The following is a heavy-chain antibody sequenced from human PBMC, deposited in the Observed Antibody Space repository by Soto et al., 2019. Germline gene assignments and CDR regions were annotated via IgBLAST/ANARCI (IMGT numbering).Heavy chain of an antibody. Sequence: TLSLTCTVSGGSISSGDYYWSWIRQPPGKGLEWIGYIYHSGSTYYNPSLKSRVTISVDRSKNQFSLKLSSVTAADTAVYYCFRRRPIDYGDYVRAVDIWGKGSMVT. CDR3: FRRRPIDYGDYVRAVDI. J-gene: IGHJ3*02. V-gene: IGHV4-30-2*01. CDR1: GGSISSGDYY. D-gene: IGHD4-17*01. CDR2: IYHSGST.